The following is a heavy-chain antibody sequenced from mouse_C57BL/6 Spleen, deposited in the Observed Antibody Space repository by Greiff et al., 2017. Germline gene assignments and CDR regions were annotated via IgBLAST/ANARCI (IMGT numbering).Heavy chain of an antibody. CDR1: GYTFTSYT. CDR2: INPSSGYT. D-gene: IGHD1-1*01. J-gene: IGHJ1*03. CDR3: ARGDDGSLWYFDV. V-gene: IGHV1-4*01. Sequence: QVQLQQSGAELARPGASVKMSCKASGYTFTSYTMHWVKQRPGQGLEWIGYINPSSGYTKYNQKFKDKATLTADKSSSTAYMQLSSLTSEDSAVYYCARGDDGSLWYFDVWGTGTTVTVSS.